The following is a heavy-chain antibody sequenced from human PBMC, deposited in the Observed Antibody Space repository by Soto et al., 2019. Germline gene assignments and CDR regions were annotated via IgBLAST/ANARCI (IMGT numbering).Heavy chain of an antibody. D-gene: IGHD6-13*01. V-gene: IGHV1-69*01. CDR1: GGTFSSYA. CDR3: ARNSVPTAAANWFDS. Sequence: GASVKVSCKASGGTFSSYAISWVRQAPGQGLEWMGGIIPIFGTANYAQKFQGRVTITADESTSTAYMELSSLRADDTGFYYCARNSVPTAAANWFDSWGQGTQVTVS. J-gene: IGHJ5*01. CDR2: IIPIFGTA.